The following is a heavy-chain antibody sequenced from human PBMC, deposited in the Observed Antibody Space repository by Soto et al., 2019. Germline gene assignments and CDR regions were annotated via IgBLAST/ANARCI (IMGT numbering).Heavy chain of an antibody. D-gene: IGHD3-3*01. J-gene: IGHJ4*02. V-gene: IGHV3-23*01. CDR3: ATTLRTFYYFDY. Sequence: GGSLRLSCAASGFTFSSYAMSWVRQAPGKGLAWVSTISGSGGSTYYADSVKGRFTISRDNSKNTLSLQMNSLRAEDTAVYYCATTLRTFYYFDYWGQGALVTVSS. CDR1: GFTFSSYA. CDR2: ISGSGGST.